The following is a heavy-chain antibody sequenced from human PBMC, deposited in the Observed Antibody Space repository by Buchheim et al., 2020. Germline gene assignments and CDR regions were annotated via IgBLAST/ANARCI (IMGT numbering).Heavy chain of an antibody. CDR1: GFTFNYFA. CDR3: ARGPIAARPLDY. J-gene: IGHJ4*02. D-gene: IGHD6-6*01. Sequence: QVQLVESGGGVVQPGRSLRLSCAASGFTFNYFAIHWVRQAPGKGLEWVAVLSYDGSNRYFADSVKGRFTISRDNSKNTLYLQMNSLRAEDTAVYYCARGPIAARPLDYWGQGTL. CDR2: LSYDGSNR. V-gene: IGHV3-30*04.